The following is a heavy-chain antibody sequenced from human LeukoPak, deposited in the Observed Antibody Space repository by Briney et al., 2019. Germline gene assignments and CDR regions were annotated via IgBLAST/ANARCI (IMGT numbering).Heavy chain of an antibody. CDR1: GFTLSDYA. J-gene: IGHJ4*02. V-gene: IGHV3-23*01. D-gene: IGHD2-15*01. Sequence: GGSLRLSCAASGFTLSDYALGWVRQAPGRGLEWVATLSGSGAGTYYSDSVQGRFTISRDNSKNTLYPQMDSLRAEDTAVYYCAKESSPGYCSGAGCYFDSWGQGTLVTVSS. CDR2: LSGSGAGT. CDR3: AKESSPGYCSGAGCYFDS.